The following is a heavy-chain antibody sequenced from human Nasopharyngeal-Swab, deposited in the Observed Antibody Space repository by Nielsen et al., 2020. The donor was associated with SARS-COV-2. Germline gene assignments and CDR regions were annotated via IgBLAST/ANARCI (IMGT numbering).Heavy chain of an antibody. Sequence: ASVKVSCKASGYTFTSYDINWVRQAAGQGLEWMGWMNPNSGNTGYAQKFQGRVTMTRNTSISTAYMELSSLRSEDTAVYYCARSHPPDYDILTGYYYGMDVWGQGTTVTVSS. CDR3: ARSHPPDYDILTGYYYGMDV. J-gene: IGHJ6*02. CDR2: MNPNSGNT. V-gene: IGHV1-8*01. CDR1: GYTFTSYD. D-gene: IGHD3-9*01.